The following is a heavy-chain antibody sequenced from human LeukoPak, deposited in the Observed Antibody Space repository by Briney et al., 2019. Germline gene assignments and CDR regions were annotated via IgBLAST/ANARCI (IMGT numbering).Heavy chain of an antibody. D-gene: IGHD3-22*01. Sequence: SETLSLTCTVSGGSISSYYWSWIRQPPGKGLEWIGYIYTSGSTNYNPSLKSRVTISVDTSKNQFSLKLSSVTAADTAVYYCARVETDSSGYYSMRDWGQGTLVTVSS. V-gene: IGHV4-4*09. CDR2: IYTSGST. CDR3: ARVETDSSGYYSMRD. J-gene: IGHJ4*02. CDR1: GGSISSYY.